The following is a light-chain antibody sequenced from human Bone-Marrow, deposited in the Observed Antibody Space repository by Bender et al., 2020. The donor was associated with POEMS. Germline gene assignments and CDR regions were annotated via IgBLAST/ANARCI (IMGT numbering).Light chain of an antibody. J-gene: IGLJ3*02. CDR3: SAWDDSLSGWV. CDR2: YDD. Sequence: QSVVTQPPSLSEAPRQRVTFSCSGSSSNIGNLGVNWYQQIPGEAPKLLIYYDDLLTPGVSDRFSISKSGTSACLAISELQSEDEALYYCSAWDDSLSGWVFGGGTKLTVL. V-gene: IGLV1-36*01. CDR1: SSNIGNLG.